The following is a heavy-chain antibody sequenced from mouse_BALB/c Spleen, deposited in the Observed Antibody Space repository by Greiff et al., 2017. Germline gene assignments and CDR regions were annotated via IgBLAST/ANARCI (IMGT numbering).Heavy chain of an antibody. CDR1: GYSITSDYA. Sequence: EVQLQESGPGLVKPSQSLSLTCTVTGYSITSDYAWNWIRQFPGNKLEWMGYISYSGSTSYNPSLKSRISITRDTSKNQFFLQLNSVTTEDTATYYCARSSSLLRPSMDYWGQGTSVTVSS. CDR3: ARSSSLLRPSMDY. D-gene: IGHD1-2*01. V-gene: IGHV3-2*02. J-gene: IGHJ4*01. CDR2: ISYSGST.